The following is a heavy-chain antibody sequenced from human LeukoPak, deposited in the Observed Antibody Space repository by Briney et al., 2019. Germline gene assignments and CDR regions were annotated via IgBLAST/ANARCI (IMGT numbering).Heavy chain of an antibody. J-gene: IGHJ4*02. Sequence: GGSLRLSCAASGFTFSTYEMNWVRQAPKKGLEWISYISSSVSTIYYADSVKGRFTISRDNAKNSLYLQMNSLRAEDTALYYCASRPPHGRYVVFDYWGQGTLVTVSS. V-gene: IGHV3-48*03. CDR2: ISSSVSTI. CDR3: ASRPPHGRYVVFDY. D-gene: IGHD3-16*01. CDR1: GFTFSTYE.